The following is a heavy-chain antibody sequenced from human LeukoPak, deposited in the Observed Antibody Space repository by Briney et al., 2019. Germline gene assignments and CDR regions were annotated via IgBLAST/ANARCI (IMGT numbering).Heavy chain of an antibody. D-gene: IGHD5-18*01. J-gene: IGHJ5*02. CDR3: ARETRQLWSNNWFDP. Sequence: GGSLRLSCAASGFTVSSNYMSWVRQAPGKGLEWVSVIYSGGSTYYADSVNGRFTISRDNSKNTLYLQMNSLRAEDTAVYYCARETRQLWSNNWFDPWGQGTLVTVSS. CDR2: IYSGGST. CDR1: GFTVSSNY. V-gene: IGHV3-66*02.